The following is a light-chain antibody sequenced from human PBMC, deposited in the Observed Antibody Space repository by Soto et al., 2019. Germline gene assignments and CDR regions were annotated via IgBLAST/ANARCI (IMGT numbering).Light chain of an antibody. CDR2: QDS. Sequence: SYELTQPPSVSVSPGQTASITCSGDKLGDKYACWYQQKPGQSAVLVIYQDSKRPSAIPERFSGSNSGNTATLTIGGTQAMDEADYYCQAWDSSTVVFGGGTKLTVL. CDR3: QAWDSSTVV. V-gene: IGLV3-1*01. J-gene: IGLJ2*01. CDR1: KLGDKY.